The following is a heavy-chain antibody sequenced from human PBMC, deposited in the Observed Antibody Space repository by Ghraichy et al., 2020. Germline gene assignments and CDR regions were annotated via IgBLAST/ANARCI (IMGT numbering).Heavy chain of an antibody. Sequence: GGSLRLSCSASGFTFSSYAMNWVRQAPGKGLACVSTISSSADRTYYADSVKGRFTISRDNSKNTLSLQMSSLRPEDTAVYFCVKGPRWELLPSHFDYWGQGTLVTVSS. CDR1: GFTFSSYA. J-gene: IGHJ4*02. D-gene: IGHD1-26*01. CDR2: ISSSADRT. CDR3: VKGPRWELLPSHFDY. V-gene: IGHV3-64D*06.